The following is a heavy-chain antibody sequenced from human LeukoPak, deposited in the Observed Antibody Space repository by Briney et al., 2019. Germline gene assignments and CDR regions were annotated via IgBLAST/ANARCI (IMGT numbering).Heavy chain of an antibody. CDR3: ARAWLGYGGNAYWYFDL. V-gene: IGHV4-59*01. CDR1: GGSISTYY. J-gene: IGHJ2*01. Sequence: SETLSLTCTVSGGSISTYYWNWIRQPPGKGLEWIGYIYSSGSTNYNPSLKSRVTISIDTSRSQFSLKLNSVTAADTAVYFCARAWLGYGGNAYWYFDLWGRGNLVTVFS. D-gene: IGHD4-23*01. CDR2: IYSSGST.